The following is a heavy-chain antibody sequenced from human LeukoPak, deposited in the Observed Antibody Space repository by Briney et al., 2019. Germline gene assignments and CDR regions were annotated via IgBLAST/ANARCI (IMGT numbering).Heavy chain of an antibody. V-gene: IGHV4-34*01. J-gene: IGHJ4*02. CDR1: GGSFSGYY. CDR3: ARIVSDGVCYT. D-gene: IGHD2-8*01. CDR2: INQSGST. Sequence: SETLSLTCAVYGGSFSGYYWNWIRQSPGKGLEWIGEINQSGSTSYNPSLKSRVTISVDTSKNHFSLKVSSVTAADTAVYYCARIVSDGVCYTWGQGTLVTVSS.